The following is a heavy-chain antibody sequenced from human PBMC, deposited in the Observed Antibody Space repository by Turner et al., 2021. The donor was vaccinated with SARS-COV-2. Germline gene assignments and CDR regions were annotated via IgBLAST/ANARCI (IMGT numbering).Heavy chain of an antibody. CDR3: ARDLGPYGMDV. V-gene: IGHV3-53*04. CDR1: GVTVSSNY. CDR2: IYSGGST. Sequence: EVQLVESGGGLVQPGGSLRLSCAASGVTVSSNYMSWVRQAPGKGLEWVSVIYSGGSTFYADSVKGRFTISRHNYKNTLYLQMNSLRAEDTAVYYCARDLGPYGMDVWGQGTTVTVSS. J-gene: IGHJ6*02.